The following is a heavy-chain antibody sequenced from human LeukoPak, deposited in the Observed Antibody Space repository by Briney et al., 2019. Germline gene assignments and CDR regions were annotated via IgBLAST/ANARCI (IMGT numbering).Heavy chain of an antibody. CDR1: GGSISSSSYY. J-gene: IGHJ4*02. CDR2: IYYSGST. D-gene: IGHD1/OR15-1a*01. V-gene: IGHV4-39*01. Sequence: PSETLSLTCTVSGGSISSSSYYWAWIRQPPGKGLEWIGDIYYSGSTHYNPSLKSRVTISVDTSKNQFSLKLSSVTAADTAVYYCARRTNYGAVRFGSWGQGTLVTVSS. CDR3: ARRTNYGAVRFGS.